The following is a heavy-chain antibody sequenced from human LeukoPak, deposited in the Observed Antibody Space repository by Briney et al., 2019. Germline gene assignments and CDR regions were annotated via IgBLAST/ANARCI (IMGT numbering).Heavy chain of an antibody. CDR3: AKDMGSGWPQGSDY. CDR1: GFTFSSYW. J-gene: IGHJ4*02. D-gene: IGHD6-19*01. Sequence: GGSLRLSCAASGFTFSSYWMSWVRQAPGKGLEWVANIKQDGSEKYYVDSVKGRFTISRDNAKNSLYLQMNSLRAEDTALYYCAKDMGSGWPQGSDYWGQGTLVTVSS. CDR2: IKQDGSEK. V-gene: IGHV3-7*03.